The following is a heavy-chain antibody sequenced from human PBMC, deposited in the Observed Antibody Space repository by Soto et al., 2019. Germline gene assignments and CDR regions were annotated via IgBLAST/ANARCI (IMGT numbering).Heavy chain of an antibody. CDR2: IWYDGSNK. V-gene: IGHV3-33*01. Sequence: GGSLRLSCAASGFTFSSYGMHWVRQAPGKGLEWVAVIWYDGSNKYYADSVKGRFTISRDNSKNTLYLQMNSLRAEDTAVYYCARDNNQLLYYYYYYGMDVWGQGTTVTVSS. CDR3: ARDNNQLLYYYYYYGMDV. CDR1: GFTFSSYG. J-gene: IGHJ6*02. D-gene: IGHD2-2*01.